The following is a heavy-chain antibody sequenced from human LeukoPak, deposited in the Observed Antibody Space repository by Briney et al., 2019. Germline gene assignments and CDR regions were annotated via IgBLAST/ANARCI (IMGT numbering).Heavy chain of an antibody. CDR2: IKEDGSEK. V-gene: IGHV3-7*01. CDR1: GFTFSNAW. D-gene: IGHD5-18*01. J-gene: IGHJ4*02. CDR3: ATTTSAQLPIGY. Sequence: PGGSLRLSCAASGFTFSNAWMSWVRQAPGKGLEWVANIKEDGSEKYYVDSVKGRFTISRDNAKNSLYLQMNSLRAEDTAVYYCATTTSAQLPIGYWGQGTLVTVSS.